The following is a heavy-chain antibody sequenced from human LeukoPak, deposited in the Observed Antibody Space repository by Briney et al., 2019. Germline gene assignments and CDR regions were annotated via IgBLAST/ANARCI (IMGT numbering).Heavy chain of an antibody. CDR3: ARLSGGDYYDSSGYFDY. D-gene: IGHD3-22*01. J-gene: IGHJ4*02. V-gene: IGHV4-34*01. CDR2: IYYSGST. CDR1: GGSFSGYY. Sequence: PSETLSLTCAVYGGSFSGYYWSWIRQPPGKGLEWIGSIYYSGSTYYNPSLKSRVTISVDTSKNQFPLKLSSVTAADTAVYYCARLSGGDYYDSSGYFDYWGQGTLVTVSS.